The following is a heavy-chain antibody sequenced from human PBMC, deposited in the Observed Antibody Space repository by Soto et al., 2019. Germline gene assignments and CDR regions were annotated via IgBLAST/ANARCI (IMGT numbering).Heavy chain of an antibody. CDR1: GGSINDFY. D-gene: IGHD6-6*01. V-gene: IGHV4-59*01. CDR3: ARVGGVAARTFDY. Sequence: SETLSLTCTVSGGSINDFYWSWIRQPPGKGLEWIGYIYYSGSTDYNPSLKGRVTISVDTSKNQFPLKLRSVTAADTAVYYCARVGGVAARTFDYWGQGTLVPVSS. CDR2: IYYSGST. J-gene: IGHJ4*02.